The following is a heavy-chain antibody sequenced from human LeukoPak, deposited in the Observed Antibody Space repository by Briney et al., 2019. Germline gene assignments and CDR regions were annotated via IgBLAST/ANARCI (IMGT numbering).Heavy chain of an antibody. J-gene: IGHJ6*02. CDR3: AREYYDFWSGYYTSYYYGMDV. Sequence: GGSLRLSCAASGFTFSSYAMHWVRQAPGKGLEWVAVLSYDGSNKYYADSVKGRFTISRDNSKNTLYLQMNSLRAEDTAVYYCAREYYDFWSGYYTSYYYGMDVWGQGTTVTVSS. CDR2: LSYDGSNK. V-gene: IGHV3-30-3*01. D-gene: IGHD3-3*01. CDR1: GFTFSSYA.